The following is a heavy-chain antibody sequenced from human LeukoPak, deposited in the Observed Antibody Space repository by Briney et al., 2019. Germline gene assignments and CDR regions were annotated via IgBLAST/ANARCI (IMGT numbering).Heavy chain of an antibody. Sequence: SVKVSCKTSGGIITNYAISWVRQAPGQGLEWVGVIIPIFGISNYAQKFQGRVTITADKSTNTAYMELSSLRSEDTAVYYCARVAAAIPRWYFDLWGRGTLVTVSS. V-gene: IGHV1-69*10. CDR1: GGIITNYA. CDR3: ARVAAAIPRWYFDL. D-gene: IGHD2-2*01. J-gene: IGHJ2*01. CDR2: IIPIFGIS.